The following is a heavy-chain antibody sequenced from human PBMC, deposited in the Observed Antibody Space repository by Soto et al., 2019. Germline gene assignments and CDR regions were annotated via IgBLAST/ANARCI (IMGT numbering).Heavy chain of an antibody. CDR2: INHSGST. V-gene: IGHV4-34*01. D-gene: IGHD6-13*01. CDR3: ARGPYSSSWYAAYYYYGMDV. CDR1: GGSFSGYY. J-gene: IGHJ6*02. Sequence: SETLSLTCAVYGGSFSGYYRSWIRQPPGKGLEWVGEINHSGSTNYNPSLKSRVTISVDKPKNQFSLKLSSVTAADTAVYYCARGPYSSSWYAAYYYYGMDVWGQGTMVTVSS.